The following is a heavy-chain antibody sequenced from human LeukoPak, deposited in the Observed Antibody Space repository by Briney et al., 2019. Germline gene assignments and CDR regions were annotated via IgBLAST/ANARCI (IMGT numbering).Heavy chain of an antibody. Sequence: PGGSLRLSCAASGFTFSSYAMSWVRQAPGKGLEWVSAISGSGGSTYYADSVKGRFTISRDNSKNTVYLQMNGLRAENTAIYYCAKDMGYGSGRSFESWGQGTLVTVSS. J-gene: IGHJ4*02. CDR1: GFTFSSYA. D-gene: IGHD6-25*01. CDR2: ISGSGGST. CDR3: AKDMGYGSGRSFES. V-gene: IGHV3-23*01.